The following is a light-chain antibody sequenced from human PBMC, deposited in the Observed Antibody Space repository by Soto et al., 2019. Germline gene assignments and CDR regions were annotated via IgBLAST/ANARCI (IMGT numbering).Light chain of an antibody. J-gene: IGLJ1*01. CDR2: DVT. Sequence: QSALTQPASVSGSPGQSITVSCTGTSSDVGRYNSVSWYQQYSGKAPKLVIYDVTTPPSGVPNRFSGSKSGNTASLTISGLQAEDEADYYCSSYSIRNTPVYVFGTGTKVTVL. CDR3: SSYSIRNTPVYV. V-gene: IGLV2-14*01. CDR1: SSDVGRYNS.